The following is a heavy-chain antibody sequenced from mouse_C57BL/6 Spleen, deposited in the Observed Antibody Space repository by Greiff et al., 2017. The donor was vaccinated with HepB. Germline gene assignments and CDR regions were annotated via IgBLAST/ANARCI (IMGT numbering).Heavy chain of an antibody. CDR3: ARYGSSHWYFDV. V-gene: IGHV1-19*01. CDR1: GYTFTDYY. CDR2: INPYNGGT. J-gene: IGHJ1*03. D-gene: IGHD1-1*01. Sequence: EVQLQQSGPVLVKPGASVKMSCKASGYTFTDYYMNWVKQSHGKSLEWIGVINPYNGGTSYNQKFKGKATLTVDKSSSTAYMELNSLTSEDSAVYSCARYGSSHWYFDVWGTGTTVTVSS.